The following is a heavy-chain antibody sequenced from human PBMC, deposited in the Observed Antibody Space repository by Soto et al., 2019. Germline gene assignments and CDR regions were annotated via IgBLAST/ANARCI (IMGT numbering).Heavy chain of an antibody. CDR3: ARDRDDSSGYDAFDI. D-gene: IGHD3-22*01. Sequence: GESLKISCAASGFTFSSYSMNWVRQAPGKGLEWVSYISSSSSTIYYADSVKGRFTISRDNAKNSLYLQMNSLRDEDTAVYYCARDRDDSSGYDAFDIWGQGTMVTVSS. J-gene: IGHJ3*02. V-gene: IGHV3-48*02. CDR1: GFTFSSYS. CDR2: ISSSSSTI.